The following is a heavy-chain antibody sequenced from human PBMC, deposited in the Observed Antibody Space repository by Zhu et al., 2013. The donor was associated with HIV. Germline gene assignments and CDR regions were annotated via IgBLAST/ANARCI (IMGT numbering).Heavy chain of an antibody. J-gene: IGHJ2*01. V-gene: IGHV1-2*02. Sequence: QVQLVQSGTEVKKPGASVKVSCEASGYTFTGYYLHWVRQAPGQGLEWMGWINSKSGATNYAQKFQGRVTITRDTSISTAYLEMSSLRHDDTAVYYCARDAGGIQLWFEYHYFDIWGRGTLLTVSS. CDR2: INSKSGAT. CDR3: ARDAGGIQLWFEYHYFDI. D-gene: IGHD5-18*01. CDR1: GYTFTGYY.